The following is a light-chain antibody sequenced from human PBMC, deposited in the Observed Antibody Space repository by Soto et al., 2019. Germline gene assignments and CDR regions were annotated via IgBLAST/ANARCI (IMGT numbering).Light chain of an antibody. Sequence: DIQMTQPPPTLSASVGDRVTISCRASQSISSWLAWYQQKPGKAPNLLIYKASSLESGVPSRFSGSGSGTEFTLTISSLQPDDFATYYCQQYNSYWTFGQGT. CDR2: KAS. CDR1: QSISSW. J-gene: IGKJ1*01. V-gene: IGKV1-5*03. CDR3: QQYNSYWT.